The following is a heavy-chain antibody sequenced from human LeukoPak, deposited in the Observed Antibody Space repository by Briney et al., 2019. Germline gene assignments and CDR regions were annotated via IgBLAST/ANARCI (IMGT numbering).Heavy chain of an antibody. Sequence: PSETLSLTCTVSGGSISSYYWSWIRQPAGKGLEWIGRIYTSGSTNYNPSLKSRVTMSVDTSKNQFFLKLSSVTAADTAVYYCARGATVTPSYYYYGMDVWGQGTTVTVSS. CDR2: IYTSGST. CDR1: GGSISSYY. J-gene: IGHJ6*02. CDR3: ARGATVTPSYYYYGMDV. D-gene: IGHD4-17*01. V-gene: IGHV4-4*07.